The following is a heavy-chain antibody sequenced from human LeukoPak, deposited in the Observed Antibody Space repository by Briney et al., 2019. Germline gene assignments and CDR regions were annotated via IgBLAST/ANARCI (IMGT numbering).Heavy chain of an antibody. CDR1: EFAFSTYN. J-gene: IGHJ4*02. D-gene: IGHD6-13*01. Sequence: GGSLRLSCAASEFAFSTYNMNWVRQAPGKGLEWVSYISTGSSTTYYADSVKGRFTISRDNVENSLYLQMNSLRDGDTAVYYCARVAAGYPVNYFDYWGQGTLVTVSS. CDR3: ARVAAGYPVNYFDY. CDR2: ISTGSSTT. V-gene: IGHV3-48*02.